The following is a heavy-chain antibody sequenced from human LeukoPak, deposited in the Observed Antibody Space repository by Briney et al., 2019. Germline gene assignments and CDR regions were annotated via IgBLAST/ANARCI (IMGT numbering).Heavy chain of an antibody. CDR3: ARDFIAARPKNYFDY. Sequence: SETLSLTCTVSGGSISSGSYYWSWIRQPAGKGLEWIGRIYTSGSTNYNPSLKSRVTMSVDTSKNQFSLKLSSVTAADTAVYYCARDFIAARPKNYFDYWGQGTLVTVSS. V-gene: IGHV4-61*02. J-gene: IGHJ4*02. D-gene: IGHD6-6*01. CDR2: IYTSGST. CDR1: GGSISSGSYY.